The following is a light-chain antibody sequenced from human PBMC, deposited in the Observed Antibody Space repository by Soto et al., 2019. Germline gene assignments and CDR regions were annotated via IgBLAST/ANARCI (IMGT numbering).Light chain of an antibody. CDR3: QQYDNLLPIT. CDR2: DAS. J-gene: IGKJ5*01. Sequence: IQMTQSPSSLSPSLGAGAPIPSQASKDIVKNLNWYRQKPGKAPNLLIYDASSLQTGVPSRFSGSGSATHFTFTISSLQSEDIATYYCQQYDNLLPITFGQGTRLEIK. V-gene: IGKV1-33*01. CDR1: KDIVKN.